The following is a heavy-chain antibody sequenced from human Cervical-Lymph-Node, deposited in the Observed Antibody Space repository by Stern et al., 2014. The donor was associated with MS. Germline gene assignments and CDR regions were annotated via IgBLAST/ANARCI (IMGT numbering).Heavy chain of an antibody. CDR1: GGSISGYY. Sequence: VQLVESGPGLVKPSETLSLTCTVSGGSISGYYWSWIRQPPGKGLEWIGYIYYSGSTNYNPSLKSRVTISPDPSKTQSSLTLSSGTAADTAVYYCARHQEQLVPFTWFDPWGQGTLVTVSS. V-gene: IGHV4-59*08. CDR2: IYYSGST. D-gene: IGHD6-6*01. CDR3: ARHQEQLVPFTWFDP. J-gene: IGHJ5*02.